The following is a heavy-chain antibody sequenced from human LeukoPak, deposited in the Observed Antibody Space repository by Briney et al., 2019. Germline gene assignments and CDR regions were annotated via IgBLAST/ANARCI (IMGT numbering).Heavy chain of an antibody. Sequence: GGSLRLSCTASGFTLGSHDMHWVRQIPGQGLEWVAAVSSGFHAFFADSVQGRFTVSREDARNSLYLQMNSLRAGDTAVYYCVREARGYHYTYFDYWGQGTLVTASS. V-gene: IGHV3-13*01. J-gene: IGHJ4*02. CDR1: GFTLGSHD. D-gene: IGHD5-18*01. CDR2: VSSGFHA. CDR3: VREARGYHYTYFDY.